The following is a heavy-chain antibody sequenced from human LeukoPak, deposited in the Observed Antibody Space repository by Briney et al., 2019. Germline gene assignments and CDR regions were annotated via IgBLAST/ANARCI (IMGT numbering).Heavy chain of an antibody. V-gene: IGHV1-69*06. CDR2: IIPIFGTA. CDR3: ARDCSGGSCYSGSYNWFDP. Sequence: SVKVSCKASGGTFSSYAISWVRQAPGQGLEWMGGIIPIFGTANYAQKFQGRVTITADKSTSTAYMELSSLRSEDTAVYYCARDCSGGSCYSGSYNWFDPWGQGTLVTVSS. CDR1: GGTFSSYA. D-gene: IGHD2-15*01. J-gene: IGHJ5*02.